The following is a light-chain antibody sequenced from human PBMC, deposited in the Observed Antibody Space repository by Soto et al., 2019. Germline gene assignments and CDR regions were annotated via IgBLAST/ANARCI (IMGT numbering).Light chain of an antibody. CDR1: QGISSY. CDR2: DAS. V-gene: IGKV1-9*01. Sequence: IQLTQSPSSLSASVGDRVTITCRASQGISSYLAWYQQRPGKAPKPLIYDASTLQTGVPSRVGGSGSGTDFTLTISSLQPEDFATYYCQQLSSHPYTFGQGTKLEIK. CDR3: QQLSSHPYT. J-gene: IGKJ2*01.